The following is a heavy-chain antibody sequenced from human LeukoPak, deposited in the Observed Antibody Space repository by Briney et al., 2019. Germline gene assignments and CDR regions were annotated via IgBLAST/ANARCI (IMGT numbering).Heavy chain of an antibody. CDR3: AXXXXXXNYYDSRGGAFDI. V-gene: IGHV4-34*01. CDR2: INHSGSN. CDR1: GGSFSGYY. J-gene: IGHJ3*02. Sequence: SETLSLTCAVYGGSFSGYYWSWIRQSPGKGLEWIGEINHSGSNNYNPSLKSRVTISVDTSRNQFSLKLSSVTAADTAVYYCAXXXXXXNYYDSRGGAFDIWGQGTMVTVSS. D-gene: IGHD3-22*01.